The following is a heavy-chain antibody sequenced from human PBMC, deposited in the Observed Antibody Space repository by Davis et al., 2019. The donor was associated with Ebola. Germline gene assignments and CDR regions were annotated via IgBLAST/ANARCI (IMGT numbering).Heavy chain of an antibody. J-gene: IGHJ4*02. CDR1: GFTFSSYS. CDR3: ARDRAYCGGDCYPEIDY. Sequence: GESLKISCAASGFTFSSYSMNWVRQAPGKGLEWVAVIWYDGSNKYYADSVKGRFTISRDNSKNTLYLQMNSLRAEDTAVYYCARDRAYCGGDCYPEIDYWGQGTLVTVSS. CDR2: IWYDGSNK. V-gene: IGHV3-33*08. D-gene: IGHD2-21*01.